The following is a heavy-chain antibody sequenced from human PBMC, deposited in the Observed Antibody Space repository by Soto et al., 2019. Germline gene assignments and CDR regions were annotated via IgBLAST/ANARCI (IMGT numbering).Heavy chain of an antibody. CDR1: GFTFGSYW. J-gene: IGHJ6*03. D-gene: IGHD2-2*01. Sequence: GGSLRLSCAASGFTFGSYWMSWVRQAPGKGLEWVANIKQDGSEKYYVDSVKGRFTISRDNAKNSLYLQMNSLRAEDTAVYYCASFCSRTSCSYYYMDVWGKGTTVTVSS. CDR2: IKQDGSEK. CDR3: ASFCSRTSCSYYYMDV. V-gene: IGHV3-7*01.